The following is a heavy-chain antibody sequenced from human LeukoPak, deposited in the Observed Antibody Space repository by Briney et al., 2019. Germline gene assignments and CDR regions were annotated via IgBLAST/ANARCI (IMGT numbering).Heavy chain of an antibody. CDR3: ARLGNRRTHFDY. J-gene: IGHJ4*02. D-gene: IGHD3/OR15-3a*01. V-gene: IGHV2-70*11. Sequence: SGPTLVNPTQTLTLTCTFSGFSLSTSGRCVSWIRQPPEKALEWLARIDWDDDKYYNTSLETRLTISKDTSRNQVVITVTNMEPVDTGTYYCARLGNRRTHFDYWGQGIPVTVSS. CDR2: IDWDDDK. CDR1: GFSLSTSGRC.